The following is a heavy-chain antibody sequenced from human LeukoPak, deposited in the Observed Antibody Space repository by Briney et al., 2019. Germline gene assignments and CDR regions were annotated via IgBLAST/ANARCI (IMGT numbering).Heavy chain of an antibody. J-gene: IGHJ4*02. D-gene: IGHD3-22*01. Sequence: SETLSLTCTVSGGSISSYYWSWIRQPPGKGLEWIGYIYYSGSTNYNPSLKSRVTISVDTSKNQFSLKLSSVTAADTAVYYCARRRRTYYYDSSGYGYFDYWGQGTLVTVSS. CDR1: GGSISSYY. CDR3: ARRRRTYYYDSSGYGYFDY. CDR2: IYYSGST. V-gene: IGHV4-59*08.